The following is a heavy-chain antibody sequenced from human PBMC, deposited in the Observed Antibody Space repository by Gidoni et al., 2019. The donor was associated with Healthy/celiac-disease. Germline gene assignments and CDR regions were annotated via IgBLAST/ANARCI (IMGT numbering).Heavy chain of an antibody. J-gene: IGHJ4*02. CDR2: ISWNSGSI. Sequence: EVQLVESGRGLVQPGRSLRLSWASSGFTFDDYAIHWVRQAPGKGLEWGSVISWNSGSIGYSDSVKGRFTISRDTAKNSLYLQMNSLRAEDTALYYCAKDIGPSQYYFDYWGQGTLVTVSS. CDR3: AKDIGPSQYYFDY. CDR1: GFTFDDYA. V-gene: IGHV3-9*01.